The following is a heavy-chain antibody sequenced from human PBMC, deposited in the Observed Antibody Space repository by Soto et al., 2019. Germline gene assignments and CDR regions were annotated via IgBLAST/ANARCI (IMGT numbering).Heavy chain of an antibody. Sequence: GGSLRLSCAATGFTFSSYWMSWVRQAPGKGLEWVANIKQDGSEKYYVDSVKGRFTISRDNAKNSLYLQTNSLRAEDTAVYYCARDHIVGATNFDSWGQGTLVTVSS. CDR3: ARDHIVGATNFDS. CDR2: IKQDGSEK. V-gene: IGHV3-7*01. D-gene: IGHD1-26*01. J-gene: IGHJ4*02. CDR1: GFTFSSYW.